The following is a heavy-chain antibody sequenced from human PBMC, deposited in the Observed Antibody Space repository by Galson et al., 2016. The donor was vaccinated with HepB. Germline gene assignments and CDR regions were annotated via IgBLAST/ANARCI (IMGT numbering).Heavy chain of an antibody. Sequence: TLSITCTVSGGSISSAGFYWTWIRQLPGRGLEWIGYIYYGGSTFYNPSLQSRVTMSVDTSKNQFSLRLKSVTAADTAVYYCARDNVMGAKNWFDPWGQGTLVTVSS. V-gene: IGHV4-31*03. D-gene: IGHD1-26*01. CDR3: ARDNVMGAKNWFDP. CDR2: IYYGGST. CDR1: GGSISSAGFY. J-gene: IGHJ5*02.